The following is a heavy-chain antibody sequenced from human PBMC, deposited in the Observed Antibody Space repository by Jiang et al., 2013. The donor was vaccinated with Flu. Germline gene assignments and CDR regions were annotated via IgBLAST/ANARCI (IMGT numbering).Heavy chain of an antibody. V-gene: IGHV1-3*04. D-gene: IGHD1-26*01. CDR3: ARREVRHFDY. CDR2: INTGNGNX. Sequence: LEWMGWINTGNGNXKYSQKFQGRVTLTRDTSANTAYVELSSLTFEDTAVYYCARREVRHFDYWGQGTLVTVSS. J-gene: IGHJ4*02.